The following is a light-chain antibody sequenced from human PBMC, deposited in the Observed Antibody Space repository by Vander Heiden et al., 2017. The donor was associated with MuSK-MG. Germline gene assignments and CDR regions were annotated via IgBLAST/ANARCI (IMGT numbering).Light chain of an antibody. CDR1: KLENKY. J-gene: IGLJ2*01. CDR3: QEWDSSIQSV. Sequence: SYDLTQPPSVSVSPGQTASITCSGDKLENKYTSWYQHRPGQSPVLVIYRNIKRPSGIPERVSGSISGNTETLTISGTQAMDEADYYCQEWDSSIQSVVGGGTRLTGL. V-gene: IGLV3-1*01. CDR2: RNI.